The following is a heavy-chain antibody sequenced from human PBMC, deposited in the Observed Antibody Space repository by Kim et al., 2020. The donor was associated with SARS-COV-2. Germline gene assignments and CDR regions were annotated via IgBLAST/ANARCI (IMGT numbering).Heavy chain of an antibody. Sequence: GGSLRLSCVVSGLTFSSYAMTWVRQAPGKGLEWVSTISGSVIATYYADSVKGRFTISRDNSKNTLYLQMNSLRAEDTAVYYCASPPSTIFGVVTAYYYYAMDVWGQGTTVTVSS. J-gene: IGHJ6*02. CDR2: ISGSVIAT. CDR1: GLTFSSYA. D-gene: IGHD3-3*01. CDR3: ASPPSTIFGVVTAYYYYAMDV. V-gene: IGHV3-23*01.